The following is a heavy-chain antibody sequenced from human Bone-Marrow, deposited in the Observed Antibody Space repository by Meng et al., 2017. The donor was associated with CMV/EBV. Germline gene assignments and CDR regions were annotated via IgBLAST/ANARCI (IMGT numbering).Heavy chain of an antibody. CDR3: ARVKGDTAMVGDAFDI. CDR2: INPNSGGT. D-gene: IGHD5-18*01. V-gene: IGHV1-2*02. Sequence: GESLKISCKASGYTFTGYYMHWVRQAPGQGLEWMGWINPNSGGTNYAQKFQGRVTVTRDTSISTAYMELSRLRSDDTAVYYCARVKGDTAMVGDAFDIWGQGTRVTV. CDR1: GYTFTGYY. J-gene: IGHJ3*02.